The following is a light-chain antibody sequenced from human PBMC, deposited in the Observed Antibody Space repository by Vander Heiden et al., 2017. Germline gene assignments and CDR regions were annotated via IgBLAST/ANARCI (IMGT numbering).Light chain of an antibody. J-gene: IGLJ2*01. CDR2: DVS. CDR3: SSYTSSSTLV. V-gene: IGLV2-14*01. CDR1: SSDVGGYNF. Sequence: QSALTQPASVSGSPGQSLTTSCTGTSSDVGGYNFVSWYQQHPRKAPKLMIYDVSTRPSGVSNRFSGSKSGNTASLTISGLQAEDEADYYCSSYTSSSTLVFGGGTKLTVL.